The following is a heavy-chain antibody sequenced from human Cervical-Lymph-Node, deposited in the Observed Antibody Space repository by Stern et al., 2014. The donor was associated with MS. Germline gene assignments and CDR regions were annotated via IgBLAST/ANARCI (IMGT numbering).Heavy chain of an antibody. CDR3: AREVGSLAMDV. CDR2: ITPIFNSA. J-gene: IGHJ6*01. V-gene: IGHV1-69*06. CDR1: GDTFTDYA. D-gene: IGHD1-1*01. Sequence: QVQLVQSGGEVKKPGSSVKVSCKASGDTFTDYAISWVRQAPGQGPEWMGGITPIFNSADYAQKFQGRLTITADKSRSTAYRELSSLTSDDTAVYYCAREVGSLAMDVWGQGTTVIVSS.